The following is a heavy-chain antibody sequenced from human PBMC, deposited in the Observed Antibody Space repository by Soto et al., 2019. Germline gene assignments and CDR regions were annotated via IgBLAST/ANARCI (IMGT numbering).Heavy chain of an antibody. CDR1: GGTFSSYA. Sequence: QVQLVQSGAEVKKPGSSVKVSCKASGGTFSSYAISWVRQAPGQGLEWMGGIIPIFGTANYAQKFQGRVMITADKSTSTAYMELSSLRSEETAVYYCARVIDGYNSLNAFDFWGQGTLVTVSS. CDR3: ARVIDGYNSLNAFDF. CDR2: IIPIFGTA. V-gene: IGHV1-69*06. J-gene: IGHJ3*01. D-gene: IGHD5-12*01.